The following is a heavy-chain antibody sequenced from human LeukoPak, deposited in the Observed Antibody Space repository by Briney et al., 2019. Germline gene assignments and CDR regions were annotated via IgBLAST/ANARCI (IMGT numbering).Heavy chain of an antibody. CDR2: IHSGGNT. Sequence: GGSLRLSCTVSGLTVSSNCMSWVRQAPGKGLQWVSVIHSGGNTYYADSVKGRFTISRDASKNTLYLQMNSLRAEDTAVYYCAREDQLLSFDYWGQGTLVTVSS. CDR3: AREDQLLSFDY. CDR1: GLTVSSNC. J-gene: IGHJ4*02. D-gene: IGHD2-2*01. V-gene: IGHV3-53*01.